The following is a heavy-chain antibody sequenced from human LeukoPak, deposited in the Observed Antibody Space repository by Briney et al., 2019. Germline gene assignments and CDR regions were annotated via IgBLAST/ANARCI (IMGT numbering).Heavy chain of an antibody. CDR2: IYYSGST. CDR3: ARGSDFDY. D-gene: IGHD1-26*01. J-gene: IGHJ4*02. V-gene: IGHV4-39*07. Sequence: WVRQAPGKGLEWIGSIYYSGSTYYNPSLKSRVTISVDTSKNQFSLKLSSVTAADTAVYYCARGSDFDYWGQGTLVTVSS.